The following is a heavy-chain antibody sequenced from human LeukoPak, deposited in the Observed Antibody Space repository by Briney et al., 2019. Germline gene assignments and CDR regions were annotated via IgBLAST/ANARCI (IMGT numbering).Heavy chain of an antibody. CDR3: ARDLYYDSSGSPWFDP. D-gene: IGHD6-19*01. CDR1: GFTFDDYA. V-gene: IGHV3-21*01. CDR2: ISSSSSYI. Sequence: PGGSLRLSCAASGFTFDDYAMSWVRQAPGKGLEWVSSISSSSSYIYYADSVKGRFTISRDNAKNSLYLQMNSLRAEDTAVYYCARDLYYDSSGSPWFDPWGQGTLVTVSS. J-gene: IGHJ5*02.